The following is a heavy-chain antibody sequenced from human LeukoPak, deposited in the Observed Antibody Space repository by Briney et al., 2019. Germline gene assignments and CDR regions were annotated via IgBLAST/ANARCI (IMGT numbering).Heavy chain of an antibody. CDR2: IDVTGST. CDR3: ARVNPEGLRFLEWLVAFDI. D-gene: IGHD3-3*01. CDR1: GGSIYSGSYY. Sequence: PSETLSLTCTVSGGSIYSGSYYWSWIRQPAGKGLEWIGRIDVTGSTNYNPSLKSRVTISVDTSKNQFSLKLRSVTAADTAVYYCARVNPEGLRFLEWLVAFDIWGQGTMLTVSS. V-gene: IGHV4-61*02. J-gene: IGHJ3*02.